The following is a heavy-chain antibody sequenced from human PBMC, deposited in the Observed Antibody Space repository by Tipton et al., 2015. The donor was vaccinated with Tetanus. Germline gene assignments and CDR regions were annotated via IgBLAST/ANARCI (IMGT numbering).Heavy chain of an antibody. CDR1: GFTFSSYG. J-gene: IGHJ4*02. V-gene: IGHV3-30*18. Sequence: SLRLSCAASGFTFSSYGMHWVRQAPGKGLEWVAVISYDGSNKYYADSVKGRFTISRDNSKNTLYLQMNSLRAEDTAVYYCAKDWGEQWPLDYWGQGTLVTVSS. CDR3: AKDWGEQWPLDY. D-gene: IGHD6-19*01. CDR2: ISYDGSNK.